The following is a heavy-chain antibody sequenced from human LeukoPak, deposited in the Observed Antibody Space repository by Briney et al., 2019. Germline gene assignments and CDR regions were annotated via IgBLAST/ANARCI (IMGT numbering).Heavy chain of an antibody. Sequence: SETLSLTCTVSSVSITSSNYYWGWIRQPPGKGLEWIGSIFSTGSVYCNPSLKSRVTLSVDASKNQFSLKMSSVTAADTAVYYCARHFDNWGQGTLVTVSS. CDR2: IFSTGSV. J-gene: IGHJ4*02. CDR3: ARHFDN. V-gene: IGHV4-39*01. CDR1: SVSITSSNYY.